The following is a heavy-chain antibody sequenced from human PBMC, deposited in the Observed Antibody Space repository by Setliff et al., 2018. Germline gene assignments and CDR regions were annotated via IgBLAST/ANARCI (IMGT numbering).Heavy chain of an antibody. CDR1: GFTFSSYA. CDR3: AKVPRREGLPVDDY. J-gene: IGHJ4*02. D-gene: IGHD3-9*01. CDR2: ISGSGGST. Sequence: LRLSCAASGFTFSSYAMSWVRQAPGKGLEWVSAISGSGGSTYYADSVKGRFTISRDNSKNTLYLQMNSLRAEDTAVYYCAKVPRREGLPVDDYWGQGTLVTVS. V-gene: IGHV3-23*01.